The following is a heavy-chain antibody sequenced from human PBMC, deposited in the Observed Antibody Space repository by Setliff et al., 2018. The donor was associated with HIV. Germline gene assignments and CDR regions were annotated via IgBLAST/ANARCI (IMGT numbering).Heavy chain of an antibody. CDR3: ARQPYYDDDGTNLPSEWRVLG. V-gene: IGHV1-69*13. CDR1: RGTFRNSA. Sequence: SVKVSCKASRGTFRNSAINWVRQAPGQGLEWMGGIITLFGEANYAQKFQGRVTITAVESTSTAYMELNSLRSDDAPVYYCARQPYYDDDGTNLPSEWRVLGWGQGTLVTVSS. CDR2: IITLFGEA. D-gene: IGHD3-16*01. J-gene: IGHJ4*02.